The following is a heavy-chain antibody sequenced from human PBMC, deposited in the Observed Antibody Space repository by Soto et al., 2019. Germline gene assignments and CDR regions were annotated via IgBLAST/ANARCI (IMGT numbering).Heavy chain of an antibody. CDR1: GYTFTGYY. CDR3: ARMGLLYYFDI. Sequence: ASVKVSCKASGYTFTGYYMHWVRQAPGQGLEWMGWINPNSGGTNYAQEFQGRVTMTRDTSKNLFSLRLNSVTAADTAVYYCARMGLLYYFDIWGQGTLVTVSS. V-gene: IGHV1-2*02. J-gene: IGHJ4*02. CDR2: INPNSGGT. D-gene: IGHD1-26*01.